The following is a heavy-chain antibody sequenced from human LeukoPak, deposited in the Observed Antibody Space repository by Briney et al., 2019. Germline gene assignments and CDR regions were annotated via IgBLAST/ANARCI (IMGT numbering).Heavy chain of an antibody. J-gene: IGHJ4*02. Sequence: GGSLRLSCAASGFTLGSYSMHWVRQAPGIGLEYVSAITGDGHNTFYADSVMGRFTISRDNSKNTLYLQMGSLRPEDMAVYYCARVNRGYDYWGQGVLVTVSS. CDR3: ARVNRGYDY. CDR1: GFTLGSYS. CDR2: ITGDGHNT. V-gene: IGHV3-64*02. D-gene: IGHD5-12*01.